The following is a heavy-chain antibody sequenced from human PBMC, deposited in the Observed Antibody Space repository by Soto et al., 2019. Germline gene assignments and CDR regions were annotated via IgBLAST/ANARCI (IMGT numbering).Heavy chain of an antibody. V-gene: IGHV3-30*18. CDR3: AKDPTSTAYYYYYGMDV. CDR1: GFTFSSYG. Sequence: GGSLRLSCAASGFTFSSYGMHWVRQAPGKGLEWVAVISYDGSNKYYADSVKGRFTISRDNSKNTLYLQMNSLRAEDTAVYYCAKDPTSTAYYYYYGMDVWGQGTTVTVSS. CDR2: ISYDGSNK. J-gene: IGHJ6*02.